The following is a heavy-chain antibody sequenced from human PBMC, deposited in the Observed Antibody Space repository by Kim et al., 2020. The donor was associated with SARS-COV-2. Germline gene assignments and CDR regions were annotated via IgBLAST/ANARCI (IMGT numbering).Heavy chain of an antibody. J-gene: IGHJ5*02. V-gene: IGHV4-39*01. Sequence: TPSRKSRVTLSVATSKNQFSLKLSSVAAADTAVYYCARQIAAAGRNWFDPWGQGTLVTVSS. D-gene: IGHD6-13*01. CDR3: ARQIAAAGRNWFDP.